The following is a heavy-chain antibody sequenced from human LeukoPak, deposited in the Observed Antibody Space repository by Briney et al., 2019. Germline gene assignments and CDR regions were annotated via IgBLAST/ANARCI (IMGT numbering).Heavy chain of an antibody. D-gene: IGHD4-17*01. Sequence: SVKVSCKASGGTFSSYAISWVRQAPGQGLEWMGRIIPILGIANYAQKFQGRVTITADKSTSTAYMELSSLRSEDTAVYYYXSXGYGDYGFDYWGQGTLVTVSS. CDR2: IIPILGIA. V-gene: IGHV1-69*04. CDR3: XSXGYGDYGFDY. CDR1: GGTFSSYA. J-gene: IGHJ4*02.